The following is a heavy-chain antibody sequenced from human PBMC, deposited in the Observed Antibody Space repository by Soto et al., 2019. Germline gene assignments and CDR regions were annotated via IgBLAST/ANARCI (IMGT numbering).Heavy chain of an antibody. D-gene: IGHD6-6*01. CDR1: GGSISSGGYY. V-gene: IGHV4-31*03. J-gene: IGHJ4*02. Sequence: SETLSLTCTVSGGSISSGGYYWSWIRQHPGKGLEWIGYIYYSGSTYYNPSLKSRVTISVDTSKNQFSLKLSSVTAADTAVYYCARGKRRIAARLGSYFDYWGQGTLVTVSS. CDR2: IYYSGST. CDR3: ARGKRRIAARLGSYFDY.